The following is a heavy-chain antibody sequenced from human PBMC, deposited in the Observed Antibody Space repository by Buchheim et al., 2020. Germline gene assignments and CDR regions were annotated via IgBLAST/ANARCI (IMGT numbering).Heavy chain of an antibody. V-gene: IGHV3-48*01. J-gene: IGHJ6*02. Sequence: EVQLVESGGGLVQPGGSLRLSCAASGFTFSSYSMNWVRQAPGKGLEWVSYISSSSSTIYYADSVKGRFTISRDNAKNSLYLQMNSLRAEDTAVYYCARDEKDYGDFKVSRPKGSYYYGMDVWGQGTT. D-gene: IGHD4-17*01. CDR3: ARDEKDYGDFKVSRPKGSYYYGMDV. CDR1: GFTFSSYS. CDR2: ISSSSSTI.